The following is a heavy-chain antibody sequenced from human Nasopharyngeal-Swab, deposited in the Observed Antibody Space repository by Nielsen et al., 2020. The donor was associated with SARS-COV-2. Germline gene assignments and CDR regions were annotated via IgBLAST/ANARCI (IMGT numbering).Heavy chain of an antibody. CDR1: GFTFSSSS. D-gene: IGHD3-10*01. V-gene: IGHV3-48*02. Sequence: GESLKISCAASGFTFSSSSMNWVRQAPGKGLEWVSYISSSSSTIYYADSVKGRFTISRDNAKNSLYLQMNSLRDEDTAVYYCATDYYGSGSYYNLYYYYGMDVWGQGTTVTVSS. CDR3: ATDYYGSGSYYNLYYYYGMDV. J-gene: IGHJ6*02. CDR2: ISSSSSTI.